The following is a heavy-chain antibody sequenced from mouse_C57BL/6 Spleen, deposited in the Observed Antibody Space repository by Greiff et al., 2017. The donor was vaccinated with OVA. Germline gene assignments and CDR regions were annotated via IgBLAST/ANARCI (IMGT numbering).Heavy chain of an antibody. Sequence: QVQLQQSGAELMKPGASVKLSCKATGYTFTGYWIEWVKQRPGHGLEWIGEILPGSGSTNYNEKFKGKATFTADTSSNTAYMQLSSLTTEDSAIYYCARGPYYYGSSYYAMGYWGQGTSVTVSS. CDR3: ARGPYYYGSSYYAMGY. CDR2: ILPGSGST. CDR1: GYTFTGYW. D-gene: IGHD1-1*01. V-gene: IGHV1-9*01. J-gene: IGHJ4*01.